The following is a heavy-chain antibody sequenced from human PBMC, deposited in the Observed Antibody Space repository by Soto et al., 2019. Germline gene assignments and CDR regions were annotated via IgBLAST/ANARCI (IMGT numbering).Heavy chain of an antibody. V-gene: IGHV3-23*01. CDR3: ARRGSGSYYDY. J-gene: IGHJ4*02. D-gene: IGHD1-26*01. Sequence: GGSLRLSCAASGFTFSSCAMRWVRQAPVKGLEWVSAISGSGGSTYYADSVKGRFTISRDNSKNTLYLQMNSLRAEDTAVYYCARRGSGSYYDYWGQGTLVTVSS. CDR2: ISGSGGST. CDR1: GFTFSSCA.